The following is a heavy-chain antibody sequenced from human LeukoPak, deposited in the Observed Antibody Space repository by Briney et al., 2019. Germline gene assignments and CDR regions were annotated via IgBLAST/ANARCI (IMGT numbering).Heavy chain of an antibody. J-gene: IGHJ4*02. CDR3: ARHQTTQSGFLYYFDY. CDR1: GGSITSSSYY. Sequence: PSETLCLTCTVSGGSITSSSYYWGWIRQPPGKGLEWIGSIYYSGSTHYNPSLRSRVTTLVDTSKKHFSLKLSSVTAADTAVYYCARHQTTQSGFLYYFDYWGQGTLVTVSS. V-gene: IGHV4-39*01. D-gene: IGHD1-7*01. CDR2: IYYSGST.